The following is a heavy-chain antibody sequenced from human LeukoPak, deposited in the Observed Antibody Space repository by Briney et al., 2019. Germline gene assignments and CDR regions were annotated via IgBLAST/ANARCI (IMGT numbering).Heavy chain of an antibody. CDR1: GFTFSSYE. CDR3: ARDSGRHGFDY. J-gene: IGHJ4*02. CDR2: ISSSGSTI. Sequence: GGSLRLSCAASGFTFSSYEMNWVRQAPGKGLEWVSYISSSGSTIYYADSVKGRFTISRDNAKNSLYLQMSSLRAEDTAVYYCARDSGRHGFDYWGQGTLVTVSS. V-gene: IGHV3-48*03. D-gene: IGHD3-10*01.